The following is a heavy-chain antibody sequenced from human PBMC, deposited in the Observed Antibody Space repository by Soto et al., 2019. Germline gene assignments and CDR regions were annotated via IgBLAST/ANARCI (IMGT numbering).Heavy chain of an antibody. J-gene: IGHJ5*02. CDR1: GGSISSGGYY. CDR2: IYYSGST. CDR3: AIDIRLGNWNYPWFDP. D-gene: IGHD1-7*01. V-gene: IGHV4-31*03. Sequence: PSETLSLTCTVSGGSISSGGYYWSWIRQHPWKGLEWIGYIYYSGSTYYNPSLKSRVTISVDTSKNQFSLKLSSVTAADTAVYYCAIDIRLGNWNYPWFDPWGQGTLVTVSS.